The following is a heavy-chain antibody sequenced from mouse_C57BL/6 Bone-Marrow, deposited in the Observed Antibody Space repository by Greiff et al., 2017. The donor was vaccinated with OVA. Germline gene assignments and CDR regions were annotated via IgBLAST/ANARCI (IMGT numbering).Heavy chain of an antibody. D-gene: IGHD1-1*01. Sequence: QVQLQQSGAELVRPGTSVKVSCKASGYAFTNYLIEWVKQRPGQGLEWIGVINPGSGGTNYNEKFKGKATLTADKSSSTAYMQLSSLTSEDSAVYCCARWEDYYGSIDYWGQGTTLTVSS. J-gene: IGHJ2*01. V-gene: IGHV1-54*01. CDR3: ARWEDYYGSIDY. CDR1: GYAFTNYL. CDR2: INPGSGGT.